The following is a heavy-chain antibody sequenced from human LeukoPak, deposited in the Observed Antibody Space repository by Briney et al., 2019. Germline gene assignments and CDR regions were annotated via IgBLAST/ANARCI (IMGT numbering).Heavy chain of an antibody. CDR3: TPGRRFGDPTTDY. D-gene: IGHD3-10*01. CDR2: IRSKLYGGAT. CDR1: GFTFGDYA. V-gene: IGHV3-49*03. Sequence: GGSLRLSCTASGFTFGDYAMTWFRQAPGKGLEWVGFIRSKLYGGATKYAASVKGRFTMSRDDSKRIAYLQMNSLKIEDTAVYYCTPGRRFGDPTTDYWGQGTLVTVSS. J-gene: IGHJ4*02.